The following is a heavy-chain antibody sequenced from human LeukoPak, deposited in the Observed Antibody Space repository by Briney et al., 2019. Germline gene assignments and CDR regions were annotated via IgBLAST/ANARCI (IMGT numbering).Heavy chain of an antibody. J-gene: IGHJ4*02. D-gene: IGHD6-6*01. V-gene: IGHV1-46*01. CDR1: GYTFPSYF. Sequence: ASVKVSCKASGYTFPSYFMHWVRQAPGQGLEWMGIINPTGGSTTYAQKFQGRVTMTRDTSTSTVYMELSSLRSDDTAVYYCARTTARRFDYWGQGTLVTVSS. CDR2: INPTGGST. CDR3: ARTTARRFDY.